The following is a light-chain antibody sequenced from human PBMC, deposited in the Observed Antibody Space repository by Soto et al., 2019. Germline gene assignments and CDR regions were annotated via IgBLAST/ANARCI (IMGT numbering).Light chain of an antibody. CDR3: QTWGTGSAIVV. Sequence: QALVTQSPSASATPGASVKLTCTLSSGHSNYAIAWHQQQPEKGPRYLMKVNSGGSHIKGDGIPDRFSGSSSGAERYLFISSLQSEDEADYYCQTWGTGSAIVVFGGGTQLTV. V-gene: IGLV4-69*01. J-gene: IGLJ7*01. CDR1: SGHSNYA. CDR2: VNSGGSH.